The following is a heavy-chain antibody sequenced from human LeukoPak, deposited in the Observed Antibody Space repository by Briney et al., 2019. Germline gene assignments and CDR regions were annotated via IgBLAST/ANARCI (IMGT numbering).Heavy chain of an antibody. CDR3: ARDLHCSSTSCEAY. V-gene: IGHV3-48*04. J-gene: IGHJ4*02. Sequence: GGSLRLSCAASGFTFSSYSMNWVRQAPGKGLEWVSYIGSSSSTIYYADSVKGRFTISRDNAKNSLYLQMNSLRAEDTAVYYCARDLHCSSTSCEAYWGQGTLVTVSS. CDR1: GFTFSSYS. CDR2: IGSSSSTI. D-gene: IGHD2-2*01.